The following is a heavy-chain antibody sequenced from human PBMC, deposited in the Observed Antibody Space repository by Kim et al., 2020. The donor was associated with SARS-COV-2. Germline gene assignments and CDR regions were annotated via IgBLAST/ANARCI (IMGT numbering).Heavy chain of an antibody. V-gene: IGHV1-2*06. CDR3: ARVRSGYCSSTSCYIPPYYYYYGMDV. CDR2: INPNSGGT. CDR1: GYTFTGYY. Sequence: ASVKVSCKASGYTFTGYYMHWVRQAPGQGLEWMGRINPNSGGTNYAQKFQGRVTMTRDTSISTAYMELSRLRSDDTAVYYCARVRSGYCSSTSCYIPPYYYYYGMDVWGQGTTVTVSS. J-gene: IGHJ6*02. D-gene: IGHD2-2*02.